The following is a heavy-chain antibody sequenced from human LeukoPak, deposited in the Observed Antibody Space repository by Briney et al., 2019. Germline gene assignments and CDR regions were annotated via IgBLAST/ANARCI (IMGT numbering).Heavy chain of an antibody. Sequence: GGSLRLSCVASGVPFSSYWMTWVRQAPGKGLEWVANIKQDGSKKSYVDSGKGRFTISRDNAKNSLNLQMNSLRAEDTAIYYCTRVGYIDEGIDYWGQGTLVTVSS. CDR2: IKQDGSKK. D-gene: IGHD5-24*01. V-gene: IGHV3-7*04. J-gene: IGHJ4*02. CDR3: TRVGYIDEGIDY. CDR1: GVPFSSYW.